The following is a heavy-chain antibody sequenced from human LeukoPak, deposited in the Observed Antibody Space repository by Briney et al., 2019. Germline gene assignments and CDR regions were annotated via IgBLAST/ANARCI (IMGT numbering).Heavy chain of an antibody. Sequence: RASVKVSCKASGYTLTSYYMHWVRQAPGQGLEWMGIINPSGGRTSYAQKFQGRVTMTRDMSTSTVYMELSRLRSDDTAVYYCARDDGSGWSSLFYWGQGTLVTVSS. CDR2: INPSGGRT. J-gene: IGHJ4*02. CDR3: ARDDGSGWSSLFY. D-gene: IGHD6-19*01. V-gene: IGHV1-46*01. CDR1: GYTLTSYY.